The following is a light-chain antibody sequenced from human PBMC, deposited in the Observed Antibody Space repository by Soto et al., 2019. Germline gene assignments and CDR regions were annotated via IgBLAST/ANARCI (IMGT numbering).Light chain of an antibody. J-gene: IGLJ1*01. CDR1: SNDVGHFNY. V-gene: IGLV2-14*03. CDR2: DVN. Sequence: QSALAQPASVSGSPGQSITISCTGTSNDVGHFNYVFWFQQHPGKAPKLLIFDVNNWPSGVSDRFSGSKSGNTASLTISGLQPEDEADYYCTSFTTGDTFVFGSGTKVTVL. CDR3: TSFTTGDTFV.